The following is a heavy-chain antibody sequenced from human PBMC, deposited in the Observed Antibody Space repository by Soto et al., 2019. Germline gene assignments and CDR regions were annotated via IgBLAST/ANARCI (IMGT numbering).Heavy chain of an antibody. CDR1: GYAYSSYT. CDR2: INAGNGIA. CDR3: ARGTPVWFDP. Sequence: ASVTVSCKASGYAYSSYTSSWVRQAPGQRLEWMGRINAGNGIANYAQKFQGRVTITRDTSASTAYMELSSLRSEDTAVYYCARGTPVWFDPWGQGTLVTVSS. V-gene: IGHV1-3*01. D-gene: IGHD3-10*01. J-gene: IGHJ5*02.